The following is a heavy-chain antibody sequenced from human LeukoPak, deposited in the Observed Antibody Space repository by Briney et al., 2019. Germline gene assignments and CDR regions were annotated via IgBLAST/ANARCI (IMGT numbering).Heavy chain of an antibody. Sequence: VKVSCKASGGTFSSYAISWVRQAPGQGLEWMGGIIPIFGTANYAQKFQGRVTNTADESTSTAYMELSSLRSEDTAVYYCARESRLVRGVIIRYGMDVWGQGTTVTVSS. J-gene: IGHJ6*02. CDR2: IIPIFGTA. CDR3: ARESRLVRGVIIRYGMDV. V-gene: IGHV1-69*01. CDR1: GGTFSSYA. D-gene: IGHD3-10*01.